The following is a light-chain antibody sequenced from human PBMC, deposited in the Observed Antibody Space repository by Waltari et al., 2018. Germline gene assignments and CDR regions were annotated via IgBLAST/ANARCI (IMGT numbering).Light chain of an antibody. J-gene: IGKJ4*01. CDR2: DAS. CDR1: QSISSY. V-gene: IGKV3-11*01. Sequence: EIVLTQSPATLTLSPGERATLSCRASQSISSYFAWYQQKPGQAPRLLIYDASTRATGIPARFSGNGSGTEFTLTISSLEPEDFAVYYCQQRSNWPPAVTFGGGTKVEIK. CDR3: QQRSNWPPAVT.